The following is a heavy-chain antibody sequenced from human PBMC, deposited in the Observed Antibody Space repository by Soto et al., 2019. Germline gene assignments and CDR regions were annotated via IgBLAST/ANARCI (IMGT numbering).Heavy chain of an antibody. D-gene: IGHD1-1*01. CDR2: VYTSGRT. CDR1: GFTVTNSY. V-gene: IGHV3-53*01. J-gene: IGHJ4*02. Sequence: GCSLRLSFAASGFTVTNSYMALVLQAPGKGLEWASVVYTSGRTYHADSVKGRFTVSRDISTNMFFLQMNKLSAEDMATYYCARAGFERLYFDQWGRGTLVTVSS. CDR3: ARAGFERLYFDQ.